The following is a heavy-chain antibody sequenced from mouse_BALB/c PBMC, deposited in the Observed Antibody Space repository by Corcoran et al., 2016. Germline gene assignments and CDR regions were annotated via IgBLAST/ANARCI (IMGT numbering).Heavy chain of an antibody. CDR1: GYSFTGYY. J-gene: IGHJ1*01. CDR2: INPYNGAT. D-gene: IGHD2-4*01. Sequence: EVQLQQSGPELVKPGASVKISCKASGYSFTGYYMHWVKQSHVKSLEWIGRINPYNGATSYNQNFKDKASLTVDKSSSTAYMELHSLTSEDSAVYYRARDYDYWYFDVWGAGTTVTVSS. V-gene: IGHV1-26*01. CDR3: ARDYDYWYFDV.